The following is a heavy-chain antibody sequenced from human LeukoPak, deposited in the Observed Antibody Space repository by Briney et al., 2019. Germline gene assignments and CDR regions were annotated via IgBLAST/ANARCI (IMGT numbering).Heavy chain of an antibody. V-gene: IGHV3-73*01. CDR2: IRSKANSYAT. CDR1: GFTFSGSA. D-gene: IGHD3-16*02. CDR3: TSLTFGGVIVTGLADY. Sequence: GGSLRLSCAASGFTFSGSAMHWVRQASGKGLEWVGRIRSKANSYATAYAASVEGKFTISRDDSKNTAYLQMNSLKTEDTAVYYCTSLTFGGVIVTGLADYWGQGTLVTVSS. J-gene: IGHJ4*02.